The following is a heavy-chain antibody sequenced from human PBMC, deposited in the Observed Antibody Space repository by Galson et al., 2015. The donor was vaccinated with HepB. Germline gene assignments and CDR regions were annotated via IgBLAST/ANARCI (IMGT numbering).Heavy chain of an antibody. J-gene: IGHJ5*02. Sequence: SLRLSCAASGFTFSSYGMHWVRQAPGKGLEWVAVIWYDGSNKYYADSVKGRFTISRDNSKNTLYLQMNSLRAEDTAVYYCARDTYYYGSGKNWFDPWGQGTLVTVSS. D-gene: IGHD3-10*01. CDR3: ARDTYYYGSGKNWFDP. CDR1: GFTFSSYG. CDR2: IWYDGSNK. V-gene: IGHV3-33*08.